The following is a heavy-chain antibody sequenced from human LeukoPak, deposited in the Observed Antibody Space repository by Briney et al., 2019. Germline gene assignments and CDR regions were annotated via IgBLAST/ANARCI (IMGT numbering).Heavy chain of an antibody. J-gene: IGHJ4*02. D-gene: IGHD4-17*01. CDR1: GGAFSGYY. CDR3: ANRRVTTAYFDY. CDR2: INHSGST. V-gene: IGHV4-34*01. Sequence: PSETLSLTCAVYGGAFSGYYWRWVRQPPGEGLEWIGEINHSGSTNYNPSLKSRVTITVDTSKNQFSLKLSSVTAADTAVYYCANRRVTTAYFDYWGQGTLVTVSS.